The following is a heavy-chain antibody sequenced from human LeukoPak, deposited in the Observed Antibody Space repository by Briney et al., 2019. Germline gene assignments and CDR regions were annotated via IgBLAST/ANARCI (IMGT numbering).Heavy chain of an antibody. CDR1: GGSISSGGYY. V-gene: IGHV4-30-2*01. CDR3: ARGTGGDYGDVLRT. CDR2: IYHSGST. D-gene: IGHD4-17*01. Sequence: PSQTLSLTCTVSGGSISSGGYYWSWIRQHPGKGLEWIGYIYHSGSTYYNPSLKSRVTISVDRSKNQFSLKLSSVTAADTAVYYCARGTGGDYGDVLRTWGQGTLVTVSS. J-gene: IGHJ5*02.